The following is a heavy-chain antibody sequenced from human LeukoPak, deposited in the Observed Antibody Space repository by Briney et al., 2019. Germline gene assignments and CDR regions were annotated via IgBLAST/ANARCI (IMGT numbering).Heavy chain of an antibody. CDR1: GFTFSDHY. CDR2: SRNKANSYST. J-gene: IGHJ5*01. Sequence: GGSLRLSCAASGFTFSDHYMDWVRQAPGKGLEWVGRSRNKANSYSTEYAASVKGRFTISRDDSKNSLYLQMNSLKTEDTAVYYCAKISMGATETSDSWGQGTLVAVSS. V-gene: IGHV3-72*01. D-gene: IGHD1-26*01. CDR3: AKISMGATETSDS.